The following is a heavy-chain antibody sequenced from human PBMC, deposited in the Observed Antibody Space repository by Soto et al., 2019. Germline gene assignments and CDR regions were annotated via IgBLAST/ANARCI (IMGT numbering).Heavy chain of an antibody. Sequence: QVQLVESGGGVVQPGRSLRLSCAASGFTFSSYGMHWVRQAPGKGLEWVAVIWYDGSNKYYADSVKGRFTISRDNSKNTLYLQMNSLRAEDTAVYYCARGANYYDSSGSLGKSFDYWGQGTLVTVSS. CDR3: ARGANYYDSSGSLGKSFDY. CDR2: IWYDGSNK. CDR1: GFTFSSYG. V-gene: IGHV3-33*01. D-gene: IGHD3-22*01. J-gene: IGHJ4*02.